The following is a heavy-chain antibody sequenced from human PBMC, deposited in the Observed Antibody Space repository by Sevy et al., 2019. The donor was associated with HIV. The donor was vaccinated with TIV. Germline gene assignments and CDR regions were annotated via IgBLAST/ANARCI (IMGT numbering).Heavy chain of an antibody. V-gene: IGHV3-21*01. Sequence: GGSLRLSCTASGFSFSTYMMNWVRQAPGKGLEWVASISYSSNYIYYADSLKGRFTISRDNAKNSLFLQRNSLRAEDTAVYYCARPYGSGSWEAFDVWGQGTMVTVSS. CDR3: ARPYGSGSWEAFDV. D-gene: IGHD3-10*01. J-gene: IGHJ3*01. CDR2: ISYSSNYI. CDR1: GFSFSTYM.